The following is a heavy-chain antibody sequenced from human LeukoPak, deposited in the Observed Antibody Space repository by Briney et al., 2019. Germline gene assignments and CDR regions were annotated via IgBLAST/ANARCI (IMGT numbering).Heavy chain of an antibody. CDR2: INTDGKST. D-gene: IGHD6-25*01. J-gene: IGHJ4*02. V-gene: IGHV3-74*01. CDR1: GFTFSSYW. Sequence: GGSLRLSCAASGFTFSSYWMHWVRQAPGKGLVWVSRINTDGKSTSYVDSVKGRFTISRDNAKNTLYLQMNSLRAEDTAVYYCARLAVDSSDFWGQGTLVTVSS. CDR3: ARLAVDSSDF.